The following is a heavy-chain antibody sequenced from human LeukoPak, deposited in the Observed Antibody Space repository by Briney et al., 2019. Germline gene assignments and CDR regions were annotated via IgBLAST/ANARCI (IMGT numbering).Heavy chain of an antibody. CDR3: AREMATIGDGAFDI. J-gene: IGHJ3*02. D-gene: IGHD5-24*01. V-gene: IGHV1-69*01. CDR1: GGTFSSYA. CDR2: IIPIFGTA. Sequence: SVKVSCKASGGTFSSYAISWVRQAPGQGLEWMGGIIPIFGTANYAQKFQGRVTITADESTSTAYMELSSLRSEDTAVYYCAREMATIGDGAFDIWGQGTMVTVSS.